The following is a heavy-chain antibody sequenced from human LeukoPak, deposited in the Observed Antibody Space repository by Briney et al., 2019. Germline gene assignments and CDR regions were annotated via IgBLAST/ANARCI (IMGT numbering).Heavy chain of an antibody. CDR3: ARAQMGAPTDY. CDR2: ISGSGGST. V-gene: IGHV3-23*01. CDR1: GFTFSNYG. Sequence: GGSLRLSCAASGFTFSNYGMSWVRQAPGKGLEWVSGISGSGGSTYYADSVKGRFTISRDIAKNTLYLQMNSLRAEDTAVYYCARAQMGAPTDYWGQGTLVTVSS. D-gene: IGHD1-26*01. J-gene: IGHJ4*02.